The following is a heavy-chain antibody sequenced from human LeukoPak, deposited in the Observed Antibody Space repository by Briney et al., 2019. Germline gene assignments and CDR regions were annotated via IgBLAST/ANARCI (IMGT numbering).Heavy chain of an antibody. CDR3: ARASDGYSSGWYGGAFDI. CDR2: INQDGSEK. V-gene: IGHV3-7*01. D-gene: IGHD6-19*01. J-gene: IGHJ3*02. Sequence: GGSLRLSCAASGFTFSSYWMSWVRQAPGKGLEWVANINQDGSEKYYEDSVKGRFTISRDNAKNSLYLQMNSVRDEDTAVYYCARASDGYSSGWYGGAFDIWGQGTMVTVSS. CDR1: GFTFSSYW.